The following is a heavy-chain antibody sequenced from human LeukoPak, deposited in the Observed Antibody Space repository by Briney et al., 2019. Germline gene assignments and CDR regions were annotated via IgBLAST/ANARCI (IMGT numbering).Heavy chain of an antibody. D-gene: IGHD3-3*01. Sequence: GGSLRLSCAASGFTFDLYSMNWVRQAPGKGPEWLSYISGSSTTIDYADSVKGRFTISRDNAKNSLYLQMNSLRAEDTATYYCARGVGAFEIWGQGTMVTVSS. J-gene: IGHJ3*02. CDR2: ISGSSTTI. CDR3: ARGVGAFEI. V-gene: IGHV3-48*01. CDR1: GFTFDLYS.